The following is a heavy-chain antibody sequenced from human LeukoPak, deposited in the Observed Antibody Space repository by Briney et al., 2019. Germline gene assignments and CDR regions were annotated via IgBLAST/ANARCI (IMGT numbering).Heavy chain of an antibody. D-gene: IGHD2-2*01. CDR1: GGSISSYY. CDR2: TYYSGST. Sequence: SETLSLTCTVSGGSISSYYWSWIRQPPGKGLEWIGYTYYSGSTNYNPSLKSRVTISVDTSKNQFSLKLSPVTAADTAVYYCARDIVVVPENWFDPWGQGTLVTVSS. CDR3: ARDIVVVPENWFDP. J-gene: IGHJ5*02. V-gene: IGHV4-59*12.